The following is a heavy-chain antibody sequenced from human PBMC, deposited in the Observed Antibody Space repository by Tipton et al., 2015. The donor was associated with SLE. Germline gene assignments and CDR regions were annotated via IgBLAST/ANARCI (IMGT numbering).Heavy chain of an antibody. J-gene: IGHJ4*02. Sequence: TLSLTCTDSGGSISSSSYYWGWIRQPPGKGLEWIGSIYYSGSTYHNPSLKSRVTISVDTSKNQFSLKLRSGTVADTAVYYCASELLRDYFSAWGPDYWGQGTLVTVSA. CDR3: ASELLRDYFSAWGPDY. V-gene: IGHV4-39*07. CDR1: GGSISSSSYY. D-gene: IGHD6-19*01. CDR2: IYYSGST.